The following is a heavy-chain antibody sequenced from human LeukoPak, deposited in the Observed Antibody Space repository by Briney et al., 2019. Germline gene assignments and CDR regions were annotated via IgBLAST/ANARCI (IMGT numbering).Heavy chain of an antibody. V-gene: IGHV1-18*01. CDR1: GYTFTSYG. Sequence: ASVKVSCKASGYTFTSYGISWVRQAPGQGLEWMGWISAYNGNTNYAQKLQGGVTMTTDTSTSTAYMELRSLRSDDTAVYYCARDLYYDILTGYCPFDYWGQGTLVTVSS. CDR2: ISAYNGNT. J-gene: IGHJ4*02. D-gene: IGHD3-9*01. CDR3: ARDLYYDILTGYCPFDY.